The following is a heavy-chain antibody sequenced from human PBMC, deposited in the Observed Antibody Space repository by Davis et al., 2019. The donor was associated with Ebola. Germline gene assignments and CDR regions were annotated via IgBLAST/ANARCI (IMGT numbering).Heavy chain of an antibody. CDR2: IWYDGSNK. Sequence: GESLKISCAASGFTFSSYGMHWVRQAPGKGLEWVAVIWYDGSNKYYADSVKGRFTISRDNSKNTLYLQMNSLRAEDTAMYYCARDPDVSRSSSGAFDIWGQGTMVTVSS. CDR3: ARDPDVSRSSSGAFDI. J-gene: IGHJ3*02. V-gene: IGHV3-33*01. CDR1: GFTFSSYG. D-gene: IGHD6-6*01.